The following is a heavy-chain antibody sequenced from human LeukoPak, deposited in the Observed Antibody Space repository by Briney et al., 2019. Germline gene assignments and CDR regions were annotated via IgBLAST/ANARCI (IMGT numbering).Heavy chain of an antibody. D-gene: IGHD3-10*01. CDR1: GFTFSDDY. V-gene: IGHV3-11*04. CDR3: ARGGSYSCLDY. J-gene: IGHJ4*02. Sequence: PGGSLRLSSAASGFTFSDDYMTWIRQAPGKGLEWVSYISNSDGTTYYADFVRGRFTISRDNAKKSLYLQMNSLTVEDTAVYYCARGGSYSCLDYWGQGTLVTVSS. CDR2: ISNSDGTT.